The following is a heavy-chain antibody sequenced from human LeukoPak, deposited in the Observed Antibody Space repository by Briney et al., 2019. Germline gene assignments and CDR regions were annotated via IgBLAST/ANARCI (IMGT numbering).Heavy chain of an antibody. V-gene: IGHV1-18*01. CDR1: GYAFTSYG. CDR3: ARLPYCSSTSCFPDY. J-gene: IGHJ4*02. CDR2: ISAYNGNT. D-gene: IGHD2-2*01. Sequence: ASVKVSCKASGYAFTSYGISWVRQAPGQGLEWMGWISAYNGNTNYAQKLQGRVTMTTDTSTSTAYMELRSLRSDDTAVYYCARLPYCSSTSCFPDYWGQGTLVTVSS.